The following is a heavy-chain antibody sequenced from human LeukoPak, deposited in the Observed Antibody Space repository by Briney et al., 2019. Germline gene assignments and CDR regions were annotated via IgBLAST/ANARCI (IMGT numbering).Heavy chain of an antibody. D-gene: IGHD6-19*01. V-gene: IGHV4-39*01. Sequence: PSETLSLTCTVSGGSISSSTYYWGWIRQPPGKGLEWIGSFYYSGSTYYNASLKSRVTISVDTSKNQFSLKLSSVTAADTAVYYCTTTTRGWYGVGDYWGQGTLVTVSS. CDR1: GGSISSSTYY. CDR2: FYYSGST. J-gene: IGHJ4*02. CDR3: TTTTRGWYGVGDY.